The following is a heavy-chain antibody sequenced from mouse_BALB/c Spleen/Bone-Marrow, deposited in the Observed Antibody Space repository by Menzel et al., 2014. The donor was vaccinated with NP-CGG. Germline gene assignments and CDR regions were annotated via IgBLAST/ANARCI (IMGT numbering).Heavy chain of an antibody. CDR2: ISDGGSYT. CDR3: AREVSMDY. J-gene: IGHJ4*01. V-gene: IGHV5-4*02. Sequence: EVKLVESGGGLVKPGGSLKLSCAASGFTFSDYYMYWVRQTPEKRLEWVATISDGGSYTYYPDSVKGRFTISRDNAKNNLFLQLSSLKSEDTAMYYCAREVSMDYWSQGTSVTVSS. CDR1: GFTFSDYY.